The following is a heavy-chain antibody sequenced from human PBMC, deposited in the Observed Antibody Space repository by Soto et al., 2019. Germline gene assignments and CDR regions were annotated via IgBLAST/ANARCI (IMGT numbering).Heavy chain of an antibody. CDR1: PFTISNFA. CDR2: ISGYGDKT. Sequence: EERLLESGGGLVQAGGSLRLSCVAQPFTISNFAMSWVRQAPGQGLEWVSGISGYGDKTSYADFVKGRFTISRDNSKNTLCLQMNSQRDEDTAVYYGLARFCSRTRCYRTENGYDVWGQGTTVTVSS. J-gene: IGHJ6*02. CDR3: LARFCSRTRCYRTENGYDV. D-gene: IGHD2-2*01. V-gene: IGHV3-23*01.